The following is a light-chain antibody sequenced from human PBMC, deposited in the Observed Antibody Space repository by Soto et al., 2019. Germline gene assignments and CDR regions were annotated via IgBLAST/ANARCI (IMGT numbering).Light chain of an antibody. V-gene: IGKV1-8*01. CDR1: QGISSY. Sequence: IRMSQSPSSLSASTGDRVTITCRASQGISSYLAWYQQKPGKAPKLLIYGASTLERGVPSRFSGRGSGTEFILAISSLKPDDSATYYCQQYTTYPWTFGQGTKVDIK. CDR3: QQYTTYPWT. J-gene: IGKJ1*01. CDR2: GAS.